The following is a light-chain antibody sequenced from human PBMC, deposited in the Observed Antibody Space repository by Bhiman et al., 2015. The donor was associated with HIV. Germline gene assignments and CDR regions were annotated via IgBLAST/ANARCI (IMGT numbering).Light chain of an antibody. Sequence: QSALTQPASVSGSPGQSITISCTGTSSDVGGYNYVSWYLQHPGKAPKLMIYDVSNRPAGVSHRFFGSNSGTSASLAITGLRAEDEGDYFCQSYDSSLSGLAFGTGTKVTFL. V-gene: IGLV2-14*03. CDR1: SSDVGGYNY. CDR2: DVS. J-gene: IGLJ1*01. CDR3: QSYDSSLSGLA.